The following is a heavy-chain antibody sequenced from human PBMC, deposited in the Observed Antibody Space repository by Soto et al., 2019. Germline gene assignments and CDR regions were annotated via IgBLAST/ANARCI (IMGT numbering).Heavy chain of an antibody. V-gene: IGHV5-51*01. D-gene: IGHD2-15*01. CDR3: AVTHGGNNYYFDY. CDR2: IHPGDSDT. CDR1: GYSFTTYW. J-gene: IGHJ4*02. Sequence: PGESLKISCKGSGYSFTTYWIGWVRQMPGKGLEWMGIIHPGDSDTRYSPSFQGQVTISVDKSISTAYLQWSSLKASDTAMYYCAVTHGGNNYYFDYWGQGTLVTVSS.